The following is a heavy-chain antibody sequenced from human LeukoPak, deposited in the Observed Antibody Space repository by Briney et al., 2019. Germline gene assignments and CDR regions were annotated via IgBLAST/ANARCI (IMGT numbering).Heavy chain of an antibody. V-gene: IGHV3-64*02. D-gene: IGHD1-26*01. CDR2: INSNGDST. J-gene: IGHJ4*02. Sequence: GGSLRLSCAASGFTFSSYSMHWVRQALGKGLEYLSAINSNGDSTYYADSVKGRFTIFRDNSKNTLSLQMGSLRPEDTAVYYCARGGRYGGRYYFDYWGQGALVSVSS. CDR1: GFTFSSYS. CDR3: ARGGRYGGRYYFDY.